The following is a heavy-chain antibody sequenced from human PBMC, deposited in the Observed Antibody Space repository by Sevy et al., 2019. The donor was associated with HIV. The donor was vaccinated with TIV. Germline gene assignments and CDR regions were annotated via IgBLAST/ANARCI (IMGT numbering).Heavy chain of an antibody. CDR3: ARDNTVANDAFDI. CDR2: IYYSGST. Sequence: SETLSLTCTVSGGSVSSGSYYWSWIRQPPGKGLEWIGYIYYSGSTNYNPSPKSRVTISVDTSKNQFSLKLSSVTAADKAVYYCARDNTVANDAFDIWGQGTMVTVSS. J-gene: IGHJ3*02. CDR1: GGSVSSGSYY. D-gene: IGHD4-4*01. V-gene: IGHV4-61*01.